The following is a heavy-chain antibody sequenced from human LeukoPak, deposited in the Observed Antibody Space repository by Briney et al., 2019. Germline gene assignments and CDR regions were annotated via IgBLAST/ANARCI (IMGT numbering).Heavy chain of an antibody. J-gene: IGHJ4*02. D-gene: IGHD3-22*01. CDR3: ARGAYYYDSSGLDY. Sequence: SETLSLTCTVSGGSISSGSYYWSWIRQPAGKGLEWIGRIYTSGSTNYNPSLKSRVTIPVDTSKNQFSLKLSSVTAADTAVYYCARGAYYYDSSGLDYWGQGTLVTVSS. CDR1: GGSISSGSYY. CDR2: IYTSGST. V-gene: IGHV4-61*02.